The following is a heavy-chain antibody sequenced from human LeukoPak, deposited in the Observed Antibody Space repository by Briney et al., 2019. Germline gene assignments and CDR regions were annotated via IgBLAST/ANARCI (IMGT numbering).Heavy chain of an antibody. D-gene: IGHD6-19*01. J-gene: IGHJ4*02. V-gene: IGHV1-18*01. CDR1: GYTFTSYG. CDR2: ISAYNGNT. CDR3: ARVIEDQWLPQGDY. Sequence: ASVKVSCKASGYTFTSYGISWVRQAPGQGLEWMGWISAYNGNTNHAQKLQGRVTMTTDTSTSTAYMELRSLRSDDTAVYYCARVIEDQWLPQGDYWGQGTLVTVSS.